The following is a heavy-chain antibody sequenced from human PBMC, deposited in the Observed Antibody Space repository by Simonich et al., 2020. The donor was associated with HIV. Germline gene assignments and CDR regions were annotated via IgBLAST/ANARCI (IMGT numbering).Heavy chain of an antibody. CDR3: ARHDSSGFDY. CDR1: GGSISSSSYH. CDR2: IYYSGGT. V-gene: IGHV4-39*01. D-gene: IGHD3-22*01. J-gene: IGHJ4*02. Sequence: QLQLQESGPGLVKPSETLSLTCTVSGGSISSSSYHWGWISQPPGKGLEWIGSIYYSGGTYYNPALKSRVTISVDTSKNQFSLKLSSVTAADTAVYYCARHDSSGFDYWGQGTLVTVSS.